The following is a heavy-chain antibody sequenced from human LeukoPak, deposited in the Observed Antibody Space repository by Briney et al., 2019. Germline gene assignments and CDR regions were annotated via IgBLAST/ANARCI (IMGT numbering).Heavy chain of an antibody. CDR3: ARFTMVRGVIIRPYYGMDV. D-gene: IGHD3-10*01. J-gene: IGHJ6*02. Sequence: SETLSLTCAVYGGSFSGYYWSWICQPPGKGLEWIGEINHSGSTNYNPSLKSRVTISVDTSKNQFSLKLSSVTAADTAVYYCARFTMVRGVIIRPYYGMDVWGQGTTVTVSS. CDR2: INHSGST. V-gene: IGHV4-34*01. CDR1: GGSFSGYY.